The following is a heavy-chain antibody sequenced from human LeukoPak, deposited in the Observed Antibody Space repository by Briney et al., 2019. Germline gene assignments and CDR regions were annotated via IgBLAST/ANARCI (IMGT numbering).Heavy chain of an antibody. CDR1: GFTFNDYY. V-gene: IGHV3-11*04. CDR2: ISSSSNSI. CDR3: ARDGGFDI. Sequence: GGSLRLSCEASGFTFNDYYMSWIRQAPGKGREGVSYISSSSNSIYYADSVKGRFTISRDNAKNSLYLQLNSLRDKDTAVYYCARDGGFDIWGQGTMVTVSS. J-gene: IGHJ3*02. D-gene: IGHD4-23*01.